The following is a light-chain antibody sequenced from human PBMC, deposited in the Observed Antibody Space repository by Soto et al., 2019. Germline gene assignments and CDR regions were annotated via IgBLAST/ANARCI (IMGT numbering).Light chain of an antibody. CDR3: SSYAGTNKVI. Sequence: QSALTQPPSASGSPGQSVTISCAGSISDVGGYNHVSWYQQHPGKAPKLLIYEVTKRPSGVPARFSGSKSGNTASLTVSGLQGDDEADYYCSSYAGTNKVIFGGGTKLTVL. CDR2: EVT. CDR1: ISDVGGYNH. V-gene: IGLV2-8*01. J-gene: IGLJ2*01.